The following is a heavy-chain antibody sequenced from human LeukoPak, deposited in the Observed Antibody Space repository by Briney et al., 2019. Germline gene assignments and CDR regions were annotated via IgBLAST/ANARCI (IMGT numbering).Heavy chain of an antibody. J-gene: IGHJ4*02. CDR1: GGSFSGYY. D-gene: IGHD3-3*01. V-gene: IGHV4-34*01. Sequence: SETLSLTCAVYGGSFSGYYWSWIRQPPGKGLEWIGEINHSGSTNYNPSLKSRVTISVDTSKNQFSLKLSSVTAADTAVYYCARAYTIFGVVTPLDAFANALYYFDYWGQGTLVTVSS. CDR2: INHSGST. CDR3: ARAYTIFGVVTPLDAFANALYYFDY.